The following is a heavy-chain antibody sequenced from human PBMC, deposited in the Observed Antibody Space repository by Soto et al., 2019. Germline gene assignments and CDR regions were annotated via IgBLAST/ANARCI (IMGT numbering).Heavy chain of an antibody. CDR3: ATAGDDYVLGDNWSDP. D-gene: IGHD3-16*01. Sequence: ASVKVSCKVSGYTLTELSMHWVRQAPGKGLEWMGGFDPEDGETIYAQKFQGRVTMTEDTSTDTAYMELSSLRSEDTAVYYCATAGDDYVLGDNWSDPWGQGTLVTVSS. CDR2: FDPEDGET. CDR1: GYTLTELS. J-gene: IGHJ5*02. V-gene: IGHV1-24*01.